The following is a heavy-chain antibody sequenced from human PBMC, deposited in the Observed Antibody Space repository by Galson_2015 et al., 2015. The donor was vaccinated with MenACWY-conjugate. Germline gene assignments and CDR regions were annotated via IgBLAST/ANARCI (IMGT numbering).Heavy chain of an antibody. CDR2: INAGNGDT. CDR3: ARLHCTNGVCYSPSWFDP. Sequence: SVKVSCKASGYTFTSYAMHWVRQAPGQGLEWMGRINAGNGDTKYSQKFQGRVTITRDTSTSTVYMELSSLRSEDTAVYYCARLHCTNGVCYSPSWFDPWGQGTLVTVSS. D-gene: IGHD2-8*01. V-gene: IGHV1-3*01. CDR1: GYTFTSYA. J-gene: IGHJ5*02.